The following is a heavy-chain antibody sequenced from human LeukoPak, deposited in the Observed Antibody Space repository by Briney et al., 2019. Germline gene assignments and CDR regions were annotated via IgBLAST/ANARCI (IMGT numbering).Heavy chain of an antibody. Sequence: GGSLRLSCAASGFTFRSCAIYWVRQAPGKGLEWVSGISGSGGDTYFADSVKGRFTISRDNSKNTVFLQMDSLRAEDTAEYYCAKTTAGYSSGRYPGWPIDYWGQGTLVTVSS. CDR2: ISGSGGDT. V-gene: IGHV3-23*01. J-gene: IGHJ4*02. D-gene: IGHD6-19*01. CDR3: AKTTAGYSSGRYPGWPIDY. CDR1: GFTFRSCA.